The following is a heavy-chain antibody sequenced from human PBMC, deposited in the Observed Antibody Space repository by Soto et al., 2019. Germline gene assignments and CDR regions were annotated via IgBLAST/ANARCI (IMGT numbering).Heavy chain of an antibody. D-gene: IGHD5-18*01. CDR3: ARGSRYSYGYDVHYYYYMDV. Sequence: QVQLQESGPGLVKPSETLSLTCTVSGGSISSYYWSWIRQPPGKGLEWIGYIYYTGSTNYNPSLKSRVIISVDTSKNQCSLKLSSVTAADTAVYYCARGSRYSYGYDVHYYYYMDVWGKGTTVTVSS. CDR2: IYYTGST. J-gene: IGHJ6*03. CDR1: GGSISSYY. V-gene: IGHV4-59*01.